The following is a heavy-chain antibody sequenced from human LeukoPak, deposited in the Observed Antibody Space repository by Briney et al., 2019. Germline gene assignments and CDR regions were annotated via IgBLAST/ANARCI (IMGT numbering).Heavy chain of an antibody. CDR3: AKGGRRYDILTGYYPLYYFDY. V-gene: IGHV3-23*01. CDR1: GFTFSSYE. Sequence: GGSLRLSCAASGFTFSSYEMNWVRQAPGKWLEWVSAISGSGGSTYYADSVKGRFTISRDNSKNTLYLQMNSLRAEDTAVYYCAKGGRRYDILTGYYPLYYFDYWGQGTLVTVSS. D-gene: IGHD3-9*01. CDR2: ISGSGGST. J-gene: IGHJ4*02.